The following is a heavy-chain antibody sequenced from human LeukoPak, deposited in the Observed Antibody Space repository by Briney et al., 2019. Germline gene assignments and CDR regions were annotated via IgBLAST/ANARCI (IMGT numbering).Heavy chain of an antibody. CDR2: INHSGNT. CDR3: ARSHPAAMNY. J-gene: IGHJ4*02. Sequence: KPSETLSLTCAVYGGSLSGYYWSWIRPPPGKGLEWIGEINHSGNTNYNPSLKSRVTISVDTSKNQFSLKLSSVTAADTAVYYCARSHPAAMNYWGQGTLVTVSS. V-gene: IGHV4-34*01. CDR1: GGSLSGYY. D-gene: IGHD2-2*01.